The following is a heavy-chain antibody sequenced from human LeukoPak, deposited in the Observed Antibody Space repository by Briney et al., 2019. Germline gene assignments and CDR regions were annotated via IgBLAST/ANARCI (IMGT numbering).Heavy chain of an antibody. CDR1: GFTFSGYG. J-gene: IGHJ4*02. D-gene: IGHD6-19*01. CDR3: ARKAGRLDY. V-gene: IGHV3-30*03. CDR2: ISYDGTKT. Sequence: PGGSLRLSCAASGFTFSGYGMHWVRQAPGKGLEWVAVISYDGTKTYYADSVKGQFTISRDNSKNSLYLQMNSLRAEDTALYYCARKAGRLDYWGQGTLVTVSS.